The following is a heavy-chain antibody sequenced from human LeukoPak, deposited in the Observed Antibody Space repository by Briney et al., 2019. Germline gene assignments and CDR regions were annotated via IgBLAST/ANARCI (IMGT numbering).Heavy chain of an antibody. CDR2: ISGSGGST. V-gene: IGHV3-23*01. CDR1: GFTFSSYA. Sequence: PGGSLRLSCAASGFTFSSYAMSWVRHAPGKGLEWVSAISGSGGSTYYADSVKGRFTISRDNSKNTLYLQMNSLRAEDTAVYYCAKDLDGDYGHYYYGMDVWGQGTTVTVSS. CDR3: AKDLDGDYGHYYYGMDV. J-gene: IGHJ6*02. D-gene: IGHD4-17*01.